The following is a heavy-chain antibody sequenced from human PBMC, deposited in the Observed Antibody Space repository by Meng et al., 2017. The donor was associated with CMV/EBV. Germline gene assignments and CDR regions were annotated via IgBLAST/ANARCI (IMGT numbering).Heavy chain of an antibody. V-gene: IGHV1-2*02. D-gene: IGHD2-2*01. Sequence: FTGYYMHWVRQAPGQGLEWMGWINPDSGGTNYAQKFQGRVTMTRDTSISTAYMELSRLRSDDTAVYYCARDRVVVVPAATRNNWFDPWGQGTLVTVSS. CDR3: ARDRVVVVPAATRNNWFDP. CDR2: INPDSGGT. J-gene: IGHJ5*02. CDR1: FTGYY.